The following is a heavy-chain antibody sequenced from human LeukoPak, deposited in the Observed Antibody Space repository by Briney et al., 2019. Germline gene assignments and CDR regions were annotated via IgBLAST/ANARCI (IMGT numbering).Heavy chain of an antibody. CDR1: GFSFSVYW. Sequence: PGGSLRLSCAASGFSFSVYWMSWVRQAPGKGLEWVALVSSDGSNKYYAASVKGRFTISRDNSKKMLYLQMNSLRAEDTAVYYCARDLKGSLDFDYRGQGTLVTVSS. CDR2: VSSDGSNK. V-gene: IGHV3-30*03. D-gene: IGHD1-26*01. CDR3: ARDLKGSLDFDY. J-gene: IGHJ4*02.